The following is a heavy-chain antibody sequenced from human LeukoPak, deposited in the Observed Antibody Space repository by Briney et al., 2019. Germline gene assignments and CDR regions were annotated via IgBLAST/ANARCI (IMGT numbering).Heavy chain of an antibody. CDR3: ARGRGHDYVWGSYRQYYFDY. CDR2: INHSGST. D-gene: IGHD3-16*02. CDR1: GGSFSGYY. V-gene: IGHV4-34*01. Sequence: SETLSLTCAVYGGSFSGYYWNWIRQPPGKGLEWIGEINHSGSTNYNPSLKSRVTISVDTSKNQFSLKLSSVTAADTAVYYCARGRGHDYVWGSYRQYYFDYWGQGTLVTVSS. J-gene: IGHJ4*02.